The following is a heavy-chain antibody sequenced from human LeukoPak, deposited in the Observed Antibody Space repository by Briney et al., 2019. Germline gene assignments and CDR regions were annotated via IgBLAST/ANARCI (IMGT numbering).Heavy chain of an antibody. CDR3: AKDRAYSGYDPLDY. J-gene: IGHJ4*02. CDR2: ISGGGSST. D-gene: IGHD5-12*01. V-gene: IGHV3-23*01. Sequence: GGSLRLSCAASGFTFSSYALSWVRQAPGKGLEWVSAISGGGSSTYYADSVKGRFTIFRDNSKNTLYLQMNSLRAEDTAIYYCAKDRAYSGYDPLDYWGQGTLVTVSS. CDR1: GFTFSSYA.